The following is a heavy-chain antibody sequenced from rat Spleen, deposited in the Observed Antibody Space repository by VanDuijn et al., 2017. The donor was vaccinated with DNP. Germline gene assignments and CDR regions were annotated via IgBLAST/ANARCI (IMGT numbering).Heavy chain of an antibody. CDR3: ARGPNYGGYGDYFDY. V-gene: IGHV4-2*01. D-gene: IGHD1-11*01. J-gene: IGHJ2*01. Sequence: EVKLVESGGGLVQPGRSLKLSCAASGFIFSNYWMGWVRQAPGKGLEWIGQINKDSSAIAYIPSLKDKFTISRDNDQNTLHLQMSNLGSEETAFYYWARGPNYGGYGDYFDYWGQGGMVTVSS. CDR2: INKDSSAI. CDR1: GFIFSNYW.